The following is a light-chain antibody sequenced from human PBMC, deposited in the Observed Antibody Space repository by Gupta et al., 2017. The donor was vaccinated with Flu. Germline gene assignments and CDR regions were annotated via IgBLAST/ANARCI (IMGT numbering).Light chain of an antibody. V-gene: IGKV1-33*01. J-gene: IGKJ3*01. Sequence: DIQMTQSPSSLSASVGDRVTITCQASQDISNYLNWYQQKPGKAPKLLIYDASNLETGVPSRFSGSGSGTDFTFTISSLQPEDIATYYCQQDDTLPGTFGPGTKVDIK. CDR1: QDISNY. CDR2: DAS. CDR3: QQDDTLPGT.